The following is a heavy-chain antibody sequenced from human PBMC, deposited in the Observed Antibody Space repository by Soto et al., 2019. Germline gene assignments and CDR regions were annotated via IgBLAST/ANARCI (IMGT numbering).Heavy chain of an antibody. J-gene: IGHJ4*02. CDR2: VHGGGST. D-gene: IGHD3-16*01. Sequence: VQLVESGGGLIQPGGSLRLSCAASGFTVSNNHMTWVRQAAGKGLELVSFVHGGGSTSYADSVKGRFTISRDNSKNTLYIQMDSLRAADTAIYYCAGRLTTAASLDYWGRGTLVTVSS. CDR1: GFTVSNNH. V-gene: IGHV3-53*01. CDR3: AGRLTTAASLDY.